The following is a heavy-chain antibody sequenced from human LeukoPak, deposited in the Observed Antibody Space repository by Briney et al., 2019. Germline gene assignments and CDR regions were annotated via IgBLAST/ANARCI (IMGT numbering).Heavy chain of an antibody. CDR1: GFVLSNYW. CDR3: ARVWISSYTSIDY. Sequence: GGSLRLSCEASGFVLSNYWMSWVRQAPGKGLEWVANIGQDGSETNYLDSVKGRFTISRDNAKNSLYLQMNGLRAEDTAVYYCARVWISSYTSIDYWGQGTLVTVSS. D-gene: IGHD6-6*01. J-gene: IGHJ4*02. CDR2: IGQDGSET. V-gene: IGHV3-7*01.